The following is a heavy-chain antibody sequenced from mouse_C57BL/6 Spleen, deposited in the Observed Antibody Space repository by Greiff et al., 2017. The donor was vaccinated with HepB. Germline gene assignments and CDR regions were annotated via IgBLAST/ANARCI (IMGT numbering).Heavy chain of an antibody. Sequence: QVHVKQPGTELVKPGASVKLSCKASGYTFTSYWMHWVKQRPGQGLEWIGNINPSNGGTNYNEKFKSKATLTVDKSSSTAYMQLSSLTSEDSAVYYCARGTLPWYFDVWGTGTTVTVSS. V-gene: IGHV1-53*01. J-gene: IGHJ1*03. D-gene: IGHD5-1*01. CDR2: INPSNGGT. CDR3: ARGTLPWYFDV. CDR1: GYTFTSYW.